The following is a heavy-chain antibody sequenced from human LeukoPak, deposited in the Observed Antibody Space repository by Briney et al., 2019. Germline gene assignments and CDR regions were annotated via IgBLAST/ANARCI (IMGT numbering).Heavy chain of an antibody. J-gene: IGHJ6*03. Sequence: GGALRLSCAASGFTFSDYAMNWVRQAPGKGLEGVSYIGSSGPVIQYADSVKARFTVSRDNAHKALYLQMNNLTAADTAVYFFFTGRNYHYYYMDVWGKGTTVTVSS. CDR2: IGSSGPVI. CDR3: FTGRNYHYYYMDV. V-gene: IGHV3-48*03. D-gene: IGHD1-14*01. CDR1: GFTFSDYA.